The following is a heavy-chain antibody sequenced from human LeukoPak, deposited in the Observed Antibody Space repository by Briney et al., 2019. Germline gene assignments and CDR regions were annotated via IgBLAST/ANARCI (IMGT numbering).Heavy chain of an antibody. CDR3: ARSGQWLVLDAFDI. V-gene: IGHV3-7*01. J-gene: IGHJ3*02. CDR2: IKQDGREK. CDR1: GFTFSSYW. Sequence: GGSLRLSCAASGFTFSSYWMSWVRQAPGKGLEWVANIKQDGREKYYVDSVKGRFTISRDNAKNSLYLQMNSLRAEDTAVYYCARSGQWLVLDAFDIWGQGTMVTVSS. D-gene: IGHD6-19*01.